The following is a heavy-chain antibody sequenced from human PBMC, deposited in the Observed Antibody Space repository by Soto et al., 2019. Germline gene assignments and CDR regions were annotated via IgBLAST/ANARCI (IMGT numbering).Heavy chain of an antibody. D-gene: IGHD3-10*01. J-gene: IGHJ5*02. V-gene: IGHV1-3*01. Sequence: ASVKVSCKASGYTFTSYAMHWVRQAPGQRLEWMGWINAGNGNTKYSQKFQGRVTITRDTSASTAYMELSSLRSEDTAVYYCERDPRGRWFDPWGQGTLVTVSS. CDR2: INAGNGNT. CDR1: GYTFTSYA. CDR3: ERDPRGRWFDP.